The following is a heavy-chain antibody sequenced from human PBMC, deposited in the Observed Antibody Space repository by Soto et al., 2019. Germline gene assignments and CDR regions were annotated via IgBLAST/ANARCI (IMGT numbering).Heavy chain of an antibody. CDR2: ISGSGGST. D-gene: IGHD3-3*01. Sequence: GALRLSCAASGFTFSSYAMSWVRQAPGKGLEWVSAISGSGGSTYYADSVKGRFTISRDNSKNTLYLQMNSLRAEDTAVYYCAKGVEPSFGVVTLFNLFDPGGQGTLVTGSS. CDR1: GFTFSSYA. J-gene: IGHJ5*02. CDR3: AKGVEPSFGVVTLFNLFDP. V-gene: IGHV3-23*01.